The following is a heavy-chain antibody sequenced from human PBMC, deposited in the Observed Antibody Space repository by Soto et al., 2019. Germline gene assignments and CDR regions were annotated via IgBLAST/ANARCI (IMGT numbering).Heavy chain of an antibody. CDR2: INHSGST. CDR3: ASPSRIAAAGTSY. V-gene: IGHV4-34*01. D-gene: IGHD6-13*01. Sequence: XGTLSLTGAVYGGSFSGYYWSWIRQPPGKGLEWIGEINHSGSTNYNPSLKSRVTISVDTSKNQFSLKLSSVTAADTAVYYCASPSRIAAAGTSYWGQGTLVTVSS. J-gene: IGHJ4*02. CDR1: GGSFSGYY.